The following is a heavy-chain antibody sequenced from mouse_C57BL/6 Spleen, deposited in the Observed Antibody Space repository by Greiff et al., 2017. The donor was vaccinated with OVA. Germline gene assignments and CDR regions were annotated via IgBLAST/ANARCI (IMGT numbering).Heavy chain of an antibody. V-gene: IGHV1-66*01. CDR1: GYSFTSYY. Sequence: QVQLQQSGPELVKPGASVKISCKASGYSFTSYYIHWVKQRPGQGLEWIGWIYPGSGNTKYNEKFKGKATLTADTSSSTAYMQLSSLTSEDSAVYYCARSGDYDGAWFAYWGQGTLVTVSA. CDR3: ARSGDYDGAWFAY. J-gene: IGHJ3*01. D-gene: IGHD2-4*01. CDR2: IYPGSGNT.